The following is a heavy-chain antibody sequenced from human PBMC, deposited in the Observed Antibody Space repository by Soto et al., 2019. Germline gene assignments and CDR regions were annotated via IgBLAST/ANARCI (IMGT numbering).Heavy chain of an antibody. D-gene: IGHD3-10*01. V-gene: IGHV1-3*01. CDR1: GYTSTAYP. CDR2: INVANGDT. J-gene: IGHJ4*02. Sequence: QVQLVQSGAEVKKPGASVKVSCKASGYTSTAYPMHWVRQAPGQRLEWMGWINVANGDTGYSQKFQGRVTVTRDTSASTVYMELSILTSEDTAVYYCARKDYYGAGIYYFDHCGQGTLVTFSS. CDR3: ARKDYYGAGIYYFDH.